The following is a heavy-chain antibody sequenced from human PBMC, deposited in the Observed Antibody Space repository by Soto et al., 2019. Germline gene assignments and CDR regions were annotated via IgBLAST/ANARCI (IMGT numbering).Heavy chain of an antibody. CDR1: GFSLSTSGVG. D-gene: IGHD1-26*01. V-gene: IGHV2-5*02. Sequence: QITLKESGPTLVKPTQTLTLTCTFSGFSLSTSGVGVGWIRQPPGKALEWLALIYWDDDKRYSPSLKSRLTITTDTSKKQVVLTLTNMDPVDTATYYCANRRVGRSIYYFDYWGQGTLVTVSS. CDR2: IYWDDDK. CDR3: ANRRVGRSIYYFDY. J-gene: IGHJ4*02.